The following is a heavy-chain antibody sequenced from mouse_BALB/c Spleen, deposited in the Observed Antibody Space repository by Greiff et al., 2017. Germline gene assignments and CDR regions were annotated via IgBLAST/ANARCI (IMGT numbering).Heavy chain of an antibody. CDR2: IDPSDSYT. CDR3: ARKGFDY. J-gene: IGHJ2*01. V-gene: IGHV1-69*02. Sequence: VQLQQPGAELVKPGASVKLSCKASGYTFTSYWMHWVKQRPGQGLEWIGEIDPSDSYTNYNQKFKGKATLTVDKSSSTAYMQLSSLTSEDSVVYYCARKGFDYWGQGTTLTVSS. CDR1: GYTFTSYW.